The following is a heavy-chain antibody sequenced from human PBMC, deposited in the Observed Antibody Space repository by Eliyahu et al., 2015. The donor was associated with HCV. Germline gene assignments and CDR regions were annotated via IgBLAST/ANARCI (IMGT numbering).Heavy chain of an antibody. V-gene: IGHV3-23*01. D-gene: IGHD5-18*01. CDR3: GYSYGMGALNL. CDR2: LSRTDSTT. Sequence: EVQLLESGGGLAQPGGSLRLSCAASGFSLRSNAMSWVRQAPGKGLEWVSGLSRTDSTTSYADSVEGRFTISRDDSENTLYLQMNSLRVEDTAIYYCGYSYGMGALNLWGQGTVVTVSA. J-gene: IGHJ3*01. CDR1: GFSLRSNA.